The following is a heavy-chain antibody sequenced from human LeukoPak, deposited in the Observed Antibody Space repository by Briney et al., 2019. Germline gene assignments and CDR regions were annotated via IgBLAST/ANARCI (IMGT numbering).Heavy chain of an antibody. CDR3: ARGIGSGYARNY. Sequence: ASVKVSCKASGYTFTSYGISWVRQATGQGLEWMGWMNPNSGNTGYAQKFQGRVTMTRSTSISTAYMELSSLRSEDTAVYYCARGIGSGYARNYWGQGTLVTVSS. V-gene: IGHV1-8*02. CDR1: GYTFTSYG. CDR2: MNPNSGNT. D-gene: IGHD5-12*01. J-gene: IGHJ4*02.